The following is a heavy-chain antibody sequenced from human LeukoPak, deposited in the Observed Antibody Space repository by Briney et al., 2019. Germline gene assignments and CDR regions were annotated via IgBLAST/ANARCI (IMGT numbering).Heavy chain of an antibody. Sequence: GGSLRLSCAASGFTFSNYWMNWVRQAPGKGLEWVANIKQDGNEKYYEDSVKGRFTISRDNAKNSLYLQMNSLRAEDTAVYYCARGGSSWYPFAYWGQGTLVTVSS. CDR1: GFTFSNYW. CDR2: IKQDGNEK. V-gene: IGHV3-7*01. CDR3: ARGGSSWYPFAY. J-gene: IGHJ1*01. D-gene: IGHD6-13*01.